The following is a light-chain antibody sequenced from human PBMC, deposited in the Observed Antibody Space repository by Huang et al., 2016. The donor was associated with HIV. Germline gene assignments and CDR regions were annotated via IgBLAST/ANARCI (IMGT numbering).Light chain of an antibody. J-gene: IGKJ4*01. CDR3: QQAVSFPLT. V-gene: IGKV1-12*01. CDR1: QDINRW. CDR2: AGS. Sequence: DIQMTQSPFSVSASVGDRISFTCRASQDINRWLDWYQQKPGKDPKLLVYAGSTLQGGVPSRFRGHVSGTGFTLTINNLQPEDFATYFCQQAVSFPLTFGGGTKVEIK.